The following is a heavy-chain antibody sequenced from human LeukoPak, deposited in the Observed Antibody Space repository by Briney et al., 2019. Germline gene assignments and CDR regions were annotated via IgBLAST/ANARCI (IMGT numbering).Heavy chain of an antibody. Sequence: TGGSLRLSCAASGFTFSSYAMIWVRQAPGKGLEWASAISGSGGSTYYADSVKGRFTISRDNSKNTLYLQMNSLRAEDTAVYYCAKDSYYYDSSGYYYYWRQGPRVKVSS. CDR2: ISGSGGST. CDR1: GFTFSSYA. J-gene: IGHJ4*02. V-gene: IGHV3-23*01. CDR3: AKDSYYYDSSGYYYY. D-gene: IGHD3-22*01.